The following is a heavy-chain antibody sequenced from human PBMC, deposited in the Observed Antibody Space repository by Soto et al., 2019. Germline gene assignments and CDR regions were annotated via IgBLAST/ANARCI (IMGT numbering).Heavy chain of an antibody. V-gene: IGHV3-7*01. Sequence: GVSLRLSCAASGFTFSSYWMNWVRQAPGKGLEWVANIKEDGSEKYYVDSVKGRFTISRDNTKNSLYLQMSSLRAEDTAVYYCAADWAFDYWGQGTLVTVSS. CDR3: AADWAFDY. CDR1: GFTFSSYW. CDR2: IKEDGSEK. D-gene: IGHD2-21*01. J-gene: IGHJ4*02.